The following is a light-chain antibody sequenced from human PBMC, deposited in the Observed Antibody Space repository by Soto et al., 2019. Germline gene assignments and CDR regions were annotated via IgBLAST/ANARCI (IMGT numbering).Light chain of an antibody. CDR1: QGISSY. Sequence: AIRMTQSPSSFSASTGDRVTITCRASQGISSYLAWYQQKPGKAPKLLIYAASTLQSGVPSRFSGSGSGTDFTLTISCLQSEDFATYYCQQGYNFPRAFGQGTGVEI. V-gene: IGKV1-8*01. J-gene: IGKJ1*01. CDR2: AAS. CDR3: QQGYNFPRA.